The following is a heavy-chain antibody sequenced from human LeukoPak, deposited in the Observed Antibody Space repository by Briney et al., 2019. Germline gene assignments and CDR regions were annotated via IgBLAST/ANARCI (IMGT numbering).Heavy chain of an antibody. CDR2: ISYDGSNK. CDR3: AKGSSGTLFDY. D-gene: IGHD3-10*01. CDR1: GFTFSSYG. V-gene: IGHV3-30*18. Sequence: GRSLRLSCAASGFTFSSYGMHWVRQAPGKGLEGVAVISYDGSNKYYADSVKGRFTISRDNSKNTLYLQMNSLRAEDTAVYYCAKGSSGTLFDYWGQGTLVTVSS. J-gene: IGHJ4*02.